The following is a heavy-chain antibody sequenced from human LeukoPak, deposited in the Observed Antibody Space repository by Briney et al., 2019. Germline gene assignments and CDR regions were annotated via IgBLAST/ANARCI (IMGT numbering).Heavy chain of an antibody. D-gene: IGHD5-18*01. CDR1: GFTFSSYG. V-gene: IGHV3-33*01. Sequence: PGGSLRLSCAASGFTFSSYGMHWVRQAPGKGLECVAVIWYDGSNKYYADSVKGRFTISRDNSKNALYLQMNSLRAEDTAVYYCARAGGIQLWSQGYWGQGTLVTVSS. CDR2: IWYDGSNK. CDR3: ARAGGIQLWSQGY. J-gene: IGHJ4*02.